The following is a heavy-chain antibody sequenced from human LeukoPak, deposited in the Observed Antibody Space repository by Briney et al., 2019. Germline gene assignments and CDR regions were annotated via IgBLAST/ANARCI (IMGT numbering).Heavy chain of an antibody. CDR3: ARSTWRYDILTGYYKGAFDI. Sequence: SETLSLTCTVSGGSISSYCWSWIRQPAGKGLEWIGRIYTSGSTNYNPSLKSRVTMSVDTSKNQFSLKLSSVTAADTAVYYCARSTWRYDILTGYYKGAFDIWGQGTMVTVSS. V-gene: IGHV4-4*07. D-gene: IGHD3-9*01. J-gene: IGHJ3*02. CDR2: IYTSGST. CDR1: GGSISSYC.